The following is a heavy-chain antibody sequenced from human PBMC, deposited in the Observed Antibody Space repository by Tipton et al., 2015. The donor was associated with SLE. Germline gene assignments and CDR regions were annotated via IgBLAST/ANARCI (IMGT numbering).Heavy chain of an antibody. V-gene: IGHV4-59*12. J-gene: IGHJ4*02. D-gene: IGHD2-2*01. CDR3: VVCSPASCAYFDY. CDR1: GGSISDFY. Sequence: TLSLTCSVSGGSISDFYWSWLRKPPGKGLQWIGFMFYIGNSEYNPSLKSRVAISIDTSRSQFSLKLSSVTAADTAVYYCVVCSPASCAYFDYWGQGRLVTVSS. CDR2: MFYIGNS.